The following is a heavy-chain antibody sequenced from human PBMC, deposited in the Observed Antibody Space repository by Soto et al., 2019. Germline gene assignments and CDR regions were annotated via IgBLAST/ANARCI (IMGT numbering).Heavy chain of an antibody. Sequence: QVQLVQSGAEVKKPGASVRVSCKASRYTFTGYYMHWVRQVPGQGLEWMGWINSYSGVTKYAQKFQGRVTMTRDTSISTVYMEVSRLTSDDTAVYYCARDTPEYYDVLTGYYDHWGQGTLVTVSS. J-gene: IGHJ4*02. CDR1: RYTFTGYY. CDR3: ARDTPEYYDVLTGYYDH. V-gene: IGHV1-2*02. CDR2: INSYSGVT. D-gene: IGHD3-9*01.